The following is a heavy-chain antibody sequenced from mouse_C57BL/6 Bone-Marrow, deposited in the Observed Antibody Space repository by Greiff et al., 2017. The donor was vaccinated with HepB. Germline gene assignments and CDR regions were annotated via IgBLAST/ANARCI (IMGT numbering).Heavy chain of an antibody. Sequence: EVQLVESGGGLVQPGGSLKLSCAASGFTFSDYYMYWVRQTPEKRLEWVAYISNGGGSTYYPDTVKGRFTISRDNAKNTLYLQMSRLKSEDTAMYYCARHEVDYGSPFAYWGQGTLVTVSA. J-gene: IGHJ3*01. CDR2: ISNGGGST. CDR3: ARHEVDYGSPFAY. CDR1: GFTFSDYY. D-gene: IGHD1-1*01. V-gene: IGHV5-12*01.